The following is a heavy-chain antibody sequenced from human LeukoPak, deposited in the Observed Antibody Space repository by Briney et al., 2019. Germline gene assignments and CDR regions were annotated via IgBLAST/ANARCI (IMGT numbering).Heavy chain of an antibody. D-gene: IGHD3-10*01. Sequence: GSLRLSCAASGFTFSSYGMHWVRQAPGKGLEWVAVIWYDGSNKYYADPVKGRFTISRDNSKNTLYLQMNSLRAEDTAVYYCARDRRVRGALGIKRSYGMDVWGQGTTVTVSS. CDR2: IWYDGSNK. CDR3: ARDRRVRGALGIKRSYGMDV. J-gene: IGHJ6*02. CDR1: GFTFSSYG. V-gene: IGHV3-33*01.